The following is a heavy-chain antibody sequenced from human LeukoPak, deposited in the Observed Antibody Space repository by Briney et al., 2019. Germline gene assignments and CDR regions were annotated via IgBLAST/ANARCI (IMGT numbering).Heavy chain of an antibody. V-gene: IGHV3-23*01. D-gene: IGHD2-15*01. J-gene: IGHJ1*01. CDR1: GFTFSSYA. CDR2: ISGSGGGT. Sequence: GGSLRLSCAASGFTFSSYAMSWVRQAPGKGLEWVSAISGSGGGTYYADSVKGRFTISRDNSKNTLYLQMNSLRAEDTAVYYCAKGIVVVVAATPEYFQHWGQGTLVTVSS. CDR3: AKGIVVVVAATPEYFQH.